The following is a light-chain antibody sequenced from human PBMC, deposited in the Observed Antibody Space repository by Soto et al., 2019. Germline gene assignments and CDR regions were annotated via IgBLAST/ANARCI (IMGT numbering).Light chain of an antibody. CDR1: SSNIGAGYD. J-gene: IGLJ1*01. Sequence: QSVLTQPPSVSGAPGQRVTISYTGSSSNIGAGYDVHWYQQLPGTAPKLLIYGNSNRPSGVPDRFSGSKSGTSASLAITGLQAEDEADYYCQSYDSSLSGLFGTGTKLTVL. V-gene: IGLV1-40*01. CDR2: GNS. CDR3: QSYDSSLSGL.